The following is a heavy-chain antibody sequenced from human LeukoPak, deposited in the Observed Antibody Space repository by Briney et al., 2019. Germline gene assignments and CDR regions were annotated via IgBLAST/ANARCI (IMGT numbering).Heavy chain of an antibody. CDR2: IYDTGST. J-gene: IGHJ3*02. CDR1: GYSISSGYY. CDR3: AFEAVDGFDI. V-gene: IGHV4-38-2*02. Sequence: SETLSLTCTVSGYSISSGYYWGWIRQPPGKGLEWIGSIYDTGSTYYNPSLRSRVTISVDTSKNQFSLKLRSVTATDTAVYYCAFEAVDGFDIWGQGTMVTVSS.